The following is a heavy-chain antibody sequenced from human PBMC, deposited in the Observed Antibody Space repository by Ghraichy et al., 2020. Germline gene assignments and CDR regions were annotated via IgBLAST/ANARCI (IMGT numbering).Heavy chain of an antibody. J-gene: IGHJ4*02. CDR3: AKESRVSYFLFDY. CDR2: VSGSGGST. D-gene: IGHD1-26*01. CDR1: GFTFSSDA. Sequence: GGSLRLSCAGSGFTFSSDAMSWVRQAPGKGLEWVSAVSGSGGSTYYADSVKGRFTISRDNSKNTLYLQMNSLRAEDTAVYYCAKESRVSYFLFDYWGQGTLVTVSS. V-gene: IGHV3-23*01.